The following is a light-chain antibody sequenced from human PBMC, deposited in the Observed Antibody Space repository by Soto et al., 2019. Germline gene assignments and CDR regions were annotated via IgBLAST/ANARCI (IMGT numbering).Light chain of an antibody. CDR1: SSNIGRNT. V-gene: IGLV1-44*01. CDR2: SIN. J-gene: IGLJ3*02. CDR3: AARDDSLNGWV. Sequence: QSVLTQRPSASGTPGQRVTISCSGSSSNIGRNTVNWYQQLPGAAPKLLIYSINHRPSGVPDRFSGSKSGTSASLAISGLQSEDEADYYCAARDDSLNGWVFGGGTKLTVL.